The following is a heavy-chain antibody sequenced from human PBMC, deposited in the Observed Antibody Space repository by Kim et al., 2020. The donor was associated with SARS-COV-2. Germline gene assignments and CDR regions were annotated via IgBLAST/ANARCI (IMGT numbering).Heavy chain of an antibody. V-gene: IGHV4-34*01. CDR3: ARARGKYYGGNQFYYYYYGMLV. Sequence: SETLSLTCAVYGGSFSGYYWSWIRQPPGKGLEWIGEINHSGGTNYNPSLKSRVTISVDTSKKQFSLKLRSVTAADTAVYYCARARGKYYGGNQFYYYYYGMLVWGQGTTVTVSS. CDR2: INHSGGT. J-gene: IGHJ6*02. CDR1: GGSFSGYY. D-gene: IGHD4-17*01.